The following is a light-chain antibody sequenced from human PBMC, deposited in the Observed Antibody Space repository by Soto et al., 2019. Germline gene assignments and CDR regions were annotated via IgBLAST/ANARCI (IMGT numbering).Light chain of an antibody. Sequence: QSVLTQPPSVSGAPGQRITISCTGSSSNIGAGYDVHWYQHLPGTAPKLLIFGNKNRPSGVPDRFSGSKSGTSASLAITGLQAEDEAEYHCAAWDDSLNGPVFGGGTKLTVL. CDR3: AAWDDSLNGPV. J-gene: IGLJ2*01. CDR1: SSNIGAGYD. V-gene: IGLV1-40*01. CDR2: GNK.